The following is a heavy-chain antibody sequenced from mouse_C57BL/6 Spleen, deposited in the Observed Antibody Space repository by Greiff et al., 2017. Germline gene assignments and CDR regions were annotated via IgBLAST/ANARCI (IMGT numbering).Heavy chain of an antibody. J-gene: IGHJ2*01. V-gene: IGHV1-64*01. D-gene: IGHD1-2*01. CDR3: ARAHYVSGYDY. CDR2: IHSNSGSP. CDR1: GYTFTRYW. Sequence: QVQLQQSGAELVKPGASVKLSCKASGYTFTRYWMHWVKQRPGQGLEWIGMIHSNSGSPNYNEKFKSKATLTVDNSYSTAYMQLSSLTSEDSAVDYGARAHYVSGYDYWGQGTTLTVSS.